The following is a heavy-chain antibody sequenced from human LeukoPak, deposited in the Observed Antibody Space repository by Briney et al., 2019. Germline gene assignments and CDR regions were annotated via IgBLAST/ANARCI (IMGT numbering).Heavy chain of an antibody. J-gene: IGHJ4*02. CDR1: GGSVSTGSYY. Sequence: SSETLSLTCTLSGGSVSTGSYYWRWVRQPPGKILEWIGYIHYSGTANDNPTLKSRVTISIDMSKNQFYLELSSVIAADTAVYFCARGGDAYSYSYWGQGTLVTVSS. D-gene: IGHD5-24*01. CDR2: IHYSGTA. CDR3: ARGGDAYSYSY. V-gene: IGHV4-61*01.